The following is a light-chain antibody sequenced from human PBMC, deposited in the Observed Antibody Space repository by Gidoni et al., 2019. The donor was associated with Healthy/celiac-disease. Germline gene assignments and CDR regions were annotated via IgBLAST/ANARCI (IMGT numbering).Light chain of an antibody. V-gene: IGKV4-1*01. CDR3: QQYYSTPFT. Sequence: TINCKSSQSVLYSSNNKNYLAWYQQKPGQPPKLLIYWASTRESGVPDRFSGSGSGTDFTLTISSLQAEDVAVYYCQQYYSTPFTFGPGTKVDIK. CDR2: WAS. CDR1: QSVLYSSNNKNY. J-gene: IGKJ3*01.